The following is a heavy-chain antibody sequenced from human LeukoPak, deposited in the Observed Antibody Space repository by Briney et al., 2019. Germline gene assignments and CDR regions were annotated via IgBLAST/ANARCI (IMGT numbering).Heavy chain of an antibody. CDR1: GFTFSSYS. Sequence: GGSLRLSCAASGFTFSSYSMNWVRQAPGKGLEWVSSISSSSSYIYYADSVKGRLTISRDNAKNSLYLQMNSLRAEDTAVYYCARDLNADSGNFDYWGQGTLVTVSS. CDR3: ARDLNADSGNFDY. CDR2: ISSSSSYI. J-gene: IGHJ4*02. D-gene: IGHD1-1*01. V-gene: IGHV3-21*01.